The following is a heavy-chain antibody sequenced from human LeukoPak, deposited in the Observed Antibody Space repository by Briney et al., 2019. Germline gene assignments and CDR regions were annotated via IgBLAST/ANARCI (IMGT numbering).Heavy chain of an antibody. CDR2: ISHDGSGK. Sequence: GGSLRLSCAASGFTFSSCVMHWVRQAPGKGLEWVAVISHDGSGKYYADSVKGRFTISRDNSKNTLYLQMNSLRAEDTAVYYCAKARGGMGAFDIWGQGTMVTVSS. J-gene: IGHJ3*02. CDR3: AKARGGMGAFDI. V-gene: IGHV3-30*18. CDR1: GFTFSSCV. D-gene: IGHD2-15*01.